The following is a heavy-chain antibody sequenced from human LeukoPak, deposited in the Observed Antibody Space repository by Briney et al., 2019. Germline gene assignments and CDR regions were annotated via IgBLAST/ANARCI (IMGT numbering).Heavy chain of an antibody. CDR2: IYPKSGDT. CDR1: GYTFTDNF. Sequence: ASVTLSCKASGYTFTDNFVHWVRQVPGQGLEWMGWIYPKSGDTNYPQKFQGRVTITRDTSANTAYMELTRLRSDDTAVYYCARQPGYCSGGRCFGRRFVPWGQGTLVTVSS. CDR3: ARQPGYCSGGRCFGRRFVP. V-gene: IGHV1-2*02. D-gene: IGHD2-15*01. J-gene: IGHJ5*02.